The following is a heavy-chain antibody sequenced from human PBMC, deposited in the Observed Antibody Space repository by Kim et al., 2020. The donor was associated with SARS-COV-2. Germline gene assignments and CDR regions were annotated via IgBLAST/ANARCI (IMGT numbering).Heavy chain of an antibody. V-gene: IGHV4-30-4*01. Sequence: SETLSLTCTVSGGSINNDDYYWTWIRQPPGKGLEWIGYIYYSGGTYYNPSLKSRLTMSVDASENQFSLRLSSMTAADTAVYYCARGRLLRYFDWLPTLDYWGQGTLVTVSS. D-gene: IGHD3-9*01. J-gene: IGHJ4*02. CDR3: ARGRLLRYFDWLPTLDY. CDR1: GGSINNDDYY. CDR2: IYYSGGT.